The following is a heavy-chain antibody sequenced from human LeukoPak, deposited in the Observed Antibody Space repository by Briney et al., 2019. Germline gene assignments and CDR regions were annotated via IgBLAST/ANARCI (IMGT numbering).Heavy chain of an antibody. CDR3: ARDRGRVVVAATSYDY. Sequence: GGSLRLSCAASGFTVSSNYMSWVRQAPGKGLEWVSSISSSSSYIYYADSVKGRFTISRDNAKNSLYLQMNSLRAEDTAVYYCARDRGRVVVAATSYDYWGQGTLVTVSS. D-gene: IGHD2-15*01. CDR1: GFTVSSNY. CDR2: ISSSSSYI. J-gene: IGHJ4*02. V-gene: IGHV3-21*01.